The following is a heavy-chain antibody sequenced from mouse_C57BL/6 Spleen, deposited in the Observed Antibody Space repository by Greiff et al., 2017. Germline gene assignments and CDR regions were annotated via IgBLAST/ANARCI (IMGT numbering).Heavy chain of an antibody. CDR3: AKLRFDY. D-gene: IGHD1-1*01. CDR2: ISSGGSTI. V-gene: IGHV5-17*01. CDR1: GFTFSDYG. Sequence: EVKLVESGGGLVKPGGSLKLSCAASGFTFSDYGMHWVRQAPEKGLEWVAYISSGGSTIYYADTVKGRFTISRDNAKNTLCLQMNSLRSEDTAMYYCAKLRFDYWGQGTTLTVSA. J-gene: IGHJ2*01.